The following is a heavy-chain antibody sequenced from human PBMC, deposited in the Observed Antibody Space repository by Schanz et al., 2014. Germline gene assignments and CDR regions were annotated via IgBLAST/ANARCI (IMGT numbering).Heavy chain of an antibody. V-gene: IGHV1-8*02. CDR1: GYTFTSYD. CDR2: MNPNSGNT. CDR3: AKTLFPGGTQTFGN. J-gene: IGHJ4*02. Sequence: QVQLVQSGAEVKKPGASVRLSCEASGYTFTSYDINWVRQAPGQGLEWMGWMNPNSGNTGYAQKFQGRVTMTRHTSISTAYMELSSLRSEDTAVYYCAKTLFPGGTQTFGNWGRGTLVTVSS. D-gene: IGHD2-8*02.